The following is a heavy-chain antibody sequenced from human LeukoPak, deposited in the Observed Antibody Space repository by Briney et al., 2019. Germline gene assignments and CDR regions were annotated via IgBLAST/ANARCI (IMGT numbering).Heavy chain of an antibody. CDR2: IYPGDSDT. D-gene: IGHD2-15*01. J-gene: IGHJ2*01. CDR3: ARRHCSGGSCYKYFDL. V-gene: IGHV5-51*01. CDR1: GYSFTSYW. Sequence: GESLKISCKGSGYSFTSYWIAWVRQMPGKGLEWMGIIYPGDSDTRYSPSFQGQVTISADKSISTAYMQWSSLKASDTAMYYCARRHCSGGSCYKYFDLWGRGTLVTVSS.